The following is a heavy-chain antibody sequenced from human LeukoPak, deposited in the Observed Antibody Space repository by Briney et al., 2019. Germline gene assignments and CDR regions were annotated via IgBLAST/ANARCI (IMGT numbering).Heavy chain of an antibody. CDR1: GFTFNTYT. J-gene: IGHJ4*02. Sequence: GGSLRLSCAASGFTFNTYTMNWVRQAPGKGLEWVSYISGSSGIIDYADSVRGRFTISRDNAKNSLYLQMNSLREEDTAVYYCVRDFRSADYWGQGTLVTVSS. V-gene: IGHV3-48*02. CDR2: ISGSSGII. CDR3: VRDFRSADY.